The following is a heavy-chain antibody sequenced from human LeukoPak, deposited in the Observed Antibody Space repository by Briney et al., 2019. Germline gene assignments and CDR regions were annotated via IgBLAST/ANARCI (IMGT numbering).Heavy chain of an antibody. D-gene: IGHD3-22*01. CDR2: INPTSRET. V-gene: IGHV1-2*02. CDR1: GYTFSDYY. J-gene: IGHJ4*02. CDR3: ARVIPHYYDSSLPDY. Sequence: GASVKVSCKASGYTFSDYYLQWVRQAPGQGLEWMGWINPTSRETKYAKKFQGRVTMTRDTTTSTATLELRRLRSDDTAVYYCARVIPHYYDSSLPDYWGQGNLVTVSS.